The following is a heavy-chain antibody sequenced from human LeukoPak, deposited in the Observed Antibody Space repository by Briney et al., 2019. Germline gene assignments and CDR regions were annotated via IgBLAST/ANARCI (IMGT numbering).Heavy chain of an antibody. CDR2: IYYSGST. CDR1: GGSISSGDYY. V-gene: IGHV4-61*08. CDR3: ARDRGQGSPHFDY. J-gene: IGHJ4*02. Sequence: PSETLSLTCTVSGGSISSGDYYWRWIRQPPGKGLEWIGYIYYSGSTNYNPSLKSRVTISVDTSKNQFSLKLSSVTAADTAVYYCARDRGQGSPHFDYWGQGTLVTVSS. D-gene: IGHD3-10*01.